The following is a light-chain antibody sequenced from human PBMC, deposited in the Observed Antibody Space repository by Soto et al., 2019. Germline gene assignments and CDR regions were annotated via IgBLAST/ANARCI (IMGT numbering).Light chain of an antibody. CDR3: AAWDHSLNGLYV. V-gene: IGLV1-44*01. J-gene: IGLJ1*01. Sequence: QPVLTQPPSASGTPGQRVTISCSGSSSNIGSNTVNWYQQLPGTAPKLLIYSNNQRPSGVPDRFSGPKSGTSASLAISGLQSEDEAAYYWAAWDHSLNGLYVFGTGTKLTVL. CDR2: SNN. CDR1: SSNIGSNT.